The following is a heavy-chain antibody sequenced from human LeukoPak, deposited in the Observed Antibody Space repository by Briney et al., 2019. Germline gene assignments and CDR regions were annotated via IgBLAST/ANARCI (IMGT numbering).Heavy chain of an antibody. CDR1: GGSISSGGYY. V-gene: IGHV4-31*03. CDR2: IYYSGST. D-gene: IGHD6-13*01. CDR3: ARIRASSSWWGDYYYYGMDV. Sequence: SSETLSLTCTVSGGSISSGGYYWSWIRQHPGKGLEWIGYIYYSGSTYYNPSLKSRVTISVDTSKNQFSLKLSSVTAADTAVYYCARIRASSSWWGDYYYYGMDVWGQGTTVTVSS. J-gene: IGHJ6*02.